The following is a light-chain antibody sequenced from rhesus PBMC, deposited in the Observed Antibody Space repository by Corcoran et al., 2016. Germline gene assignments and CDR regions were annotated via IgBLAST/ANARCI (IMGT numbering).Light chain of an antibody. Sequence: QAVPTQSPSVTGSPGQSVTISCTGTSSDIGGYNRVSWYQQHPGKAPKLMIYEVSKRPSGVSDRFSGSKSGNTASLPISGLQAEDEADYYCSSYASSSTYIFGAGTRLTVL. J-gene: IGLJ1*01. CDR3: SSYASSSTYI. V-gene: IGLV2-13*03. CDR1: SSDIGGYNR. CDR2: EVS.